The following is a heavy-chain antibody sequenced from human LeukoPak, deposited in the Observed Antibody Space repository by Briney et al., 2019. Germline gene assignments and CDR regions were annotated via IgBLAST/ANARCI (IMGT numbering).Heavy chain of an antibody. J-gene: IGHJ3*02. CDR1: GGSVSSGGYS. D-gene: IGHD5-18*01. CDR2: IDYRGST. V-gene: IGHV4-61*08. CDR3: ARSRSGYSYDHAAFDI. Sequence: SETLSLTCAVSGGSVSSGGYSWNWIRQPPGKGLEWIAYIDYRGSTTYNPSLESRVTISVDTSRNQFSLKLSSVTAADTAVYYCARSRSGYSYDHAAFDIWGQGTMVTVSS.